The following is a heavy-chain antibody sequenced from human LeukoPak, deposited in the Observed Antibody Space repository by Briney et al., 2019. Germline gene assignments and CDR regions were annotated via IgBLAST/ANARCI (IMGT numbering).Heavy chain of an antibody. V-gene: IGHV1-69*05. D-gene: IGHD3-10*01. CDR1: GGTFSSYD. CDR2: IIPIFGTA. CDR3: ARVYGSGSYYVAVNWFDP. Sequence: SVKVSCKXSGGTFSSYDISWVRQAPGQGLEWMGGIIPIFGTANYAQKFQGRVTITTDESTSTAYMELSSLRSEDTAVYYCARVYGSGSYYVAVNWFDPWGQGTLVTVSS. J-gene: IGHJ5*02.